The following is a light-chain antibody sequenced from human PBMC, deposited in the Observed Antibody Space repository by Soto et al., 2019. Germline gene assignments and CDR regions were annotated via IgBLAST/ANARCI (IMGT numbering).Light chain of an antibody. CDR2: EAS. J-gene: IGKJ1*01. V-gene: IGKV1-5*03. CDR1: QSISGS. CDR3: QQYNGFWT. Sequence: GDRVTITCRASQSISGSLAWYQQKPGKAPKLLIYEASNLKSGVPSRFSGSGSGTEYTLTISSLQPDASASYYCQQYNGFWTFGQGTSVEIK.